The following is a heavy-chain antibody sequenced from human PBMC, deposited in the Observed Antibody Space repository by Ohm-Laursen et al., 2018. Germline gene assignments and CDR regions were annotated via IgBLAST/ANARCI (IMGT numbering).Heavy chain of an antibody. D-gene: IGHD3-10*01. CDR3: AKDLATMVRGDYGMDV. V-gene: IGHV3-30*18. Sequence: SLRLSCAASGFTFSSYGMHWVRQAPGKGLEWVAVISYDGSNKYYADSVKGRFTISRDNSKNTLYLQMNSLRAEDTAVYYCAKDLATMVRGDYGMDVWGQGTTVTVSS. CDR1: GFTFSSYG. CDR2: ISYDGSNK. J-gene: IGHJ6*02.